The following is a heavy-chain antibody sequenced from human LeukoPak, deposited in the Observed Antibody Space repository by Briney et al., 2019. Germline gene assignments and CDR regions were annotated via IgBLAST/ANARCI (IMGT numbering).Heavy chain of an antibody. CDR1: GFTFSSYG. D-gene: IGHD3-10*01. J-gene: IGHJ5*02. CDR2: ISYDGSNK. V-gene: IGHV3-30*18. CDR3: AKDSWRITMVRGALPKGWFDP. Sequence: GRSLRLSCAASGFTFSSYGMHWVRQAPGKGLEWVAVISYDGSNKYYADSVKGRFTISRDNSKNTLYLQMNSLRAEDTAVYYCAKDSWRITMVRGALPKGWFDPWGQGTLVTVSS.